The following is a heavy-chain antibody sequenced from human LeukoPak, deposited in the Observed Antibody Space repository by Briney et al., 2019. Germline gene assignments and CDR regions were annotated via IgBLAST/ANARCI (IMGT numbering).Heavy chain of an antibody. J-gene: IGHJ3*02. D-gene: IGHD6-13*01. Sequence: ASVKVSCKASGGTFSSYAISWVRQAPGQGLEWMGWMNPNSGNTGYAQKFQGRVTMTRNTSISTAYMELSSLRSEDTAVYYCARMSGYTDAFDIWGQGTMVTVSS. CDR1: GGTFSSYA. CDR3: ARMSGYTDAFDI. V-gene: IGHV1-8*02. CDR2: MNPNSGNT.